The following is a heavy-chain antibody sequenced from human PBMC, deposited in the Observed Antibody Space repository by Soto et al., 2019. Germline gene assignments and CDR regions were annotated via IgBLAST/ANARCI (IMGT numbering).Heavy chain of an antibody. CDR3: AKKLYISGWYWDYYYGMVV. J-gene: IGHJ6*02. CDR2: ISYDGSNK. CDR1: GFTFSSYG. V-gene: IGHV3-30*18. Sequence: QVQLVESGGGVVQPGRSLRLSCAASGFTFSSYGMHWVRQAPGKGLEWVAVISYDGSNKYYADSVKGRFTISRDNSNYTLYLQMNRLRAEDTGVYYCAKKLYISGWYWDYYYGMVVWGQGTTVSVCS. D-gene: IGHD6-19*01.